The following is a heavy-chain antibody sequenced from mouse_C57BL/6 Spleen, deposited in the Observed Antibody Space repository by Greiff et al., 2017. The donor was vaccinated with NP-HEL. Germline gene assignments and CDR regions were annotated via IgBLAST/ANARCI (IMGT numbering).Heavy chain of an antibody. CDR3: ARAGYYDYDGFAD. CDR2: INPSSGYT. D-gene: IGHD2-4*01. V-gene: IGHV1-7*01. J-gene: IGHJ3*01. Sequence: QVQLQQSGAELAKPGASVKLSCKASGYTFTSYWMHWVKQRPGQGLEWIGYINPSSGYTKYNQKFKDKATLTADKSSSTGYMQLSSLTYEDSAVYDCARAGYYDYDGFADWGQGTLVTVSA. CDR1: GYTFTSYW.